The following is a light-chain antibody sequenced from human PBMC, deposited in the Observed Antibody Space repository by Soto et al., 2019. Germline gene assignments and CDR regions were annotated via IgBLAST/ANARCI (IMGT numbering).Light chain of an antibody. CDR2: DAS. J-gene: IGKJ2*01. Sequence: EIVLTQSPATLSLSPGARATVSCRASQSVSGLLAWYYQKPGQAPRLLIFDASNRATGIPARFSGSGSGTDFTLAISSLEPEDFAVYYCQQRSSSPYTSGQGTQLEI. V-gene: IGKV3-11*01. CDR1: QSVSGL. CDR3: QQRSSSPYT.